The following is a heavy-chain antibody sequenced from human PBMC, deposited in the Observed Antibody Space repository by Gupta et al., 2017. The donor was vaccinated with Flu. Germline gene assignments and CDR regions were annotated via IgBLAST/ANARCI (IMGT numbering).Heavy chain of an antibody. J-gene: IGHJ4*02. Sequence: EVQLLESGGGLVQPGGSLRLSCAASGFTFSSYAMSWVRQAPGKGLEWVSAISGSGGSTYYADSVKGRFTISRDNSKNTLYLQMNSLRAEDTAVYYCAKGGTDCSGGSCYSGAIYWGQGTLVTVSS. V-gene: IGHV3-23*01. CDR3: AKGGTDCSGGSCYSGAIY. D-gene: IGHD2-15*01. CDR1: GFTFSSYA. CDR2: ISGSGGST.